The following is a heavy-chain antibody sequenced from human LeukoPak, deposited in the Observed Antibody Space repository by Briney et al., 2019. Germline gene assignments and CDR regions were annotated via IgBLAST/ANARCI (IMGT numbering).Heavy chain of an antibody. D-gene: IGHD2-21*02. Sequence: PGGSLRLSCAASGFTFSSYGMHWVRQAPGKGLEWVAVIWYDGSNKYYADSVKGRFTISRDNSKNTLYLQMNSLRAEDTAVYYCAKGHCGGDCYSPYYYYYMDVWGKGTTVTVSS. J-gene: IGHJ6*03. CDR3: AKGHCGGDCYSPYYYYYMDV. CDR2: IWYDGSNK. CDR1: GFTFSSYG. V-gene: IGHV3-33*06.